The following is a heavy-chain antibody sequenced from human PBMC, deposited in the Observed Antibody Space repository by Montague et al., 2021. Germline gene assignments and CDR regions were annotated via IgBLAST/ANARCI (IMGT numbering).Heavy chain of an antibody. CDR3: ARVRDRYYYMDI. CDR2: VYHGGGT. CDR1: RSLINSDYY. J-gene: IGHJ6*03. V-gene: IGHV4-38-2*02. Sequence: SETLSLTCTVSRSLINSDYYWGWIRQPPGKGLEWIGSVYHGGGTYYNPSLKSRLTISVDTSNNHFSLRLSSVTAADTAMYYCARVRDRYYYMDIWGKGTTITVS.